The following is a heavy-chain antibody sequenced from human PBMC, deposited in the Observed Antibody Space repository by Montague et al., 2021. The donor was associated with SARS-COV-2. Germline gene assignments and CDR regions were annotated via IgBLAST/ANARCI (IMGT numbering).Heavy chain of an antibody. CDR2: VYYSGST. V-gene: IGHV4-59*01. D-gene: IGHD3-3*01. Sequence: SETLSLTCTVSGGSISSNYWSWSRQPPAKGQELIWYVYYSGSTNYNSSLKSRVPISVDTSKNQFSLKLSSVTAADAAVYYCARVQRKSDFGGGLYGAFDIWGQGTMVTVSS. CDR3: ARVQRKSDFGGGLYGAFDI. CDR1: GGSISSNY. J-gene: IGHJ3*02.